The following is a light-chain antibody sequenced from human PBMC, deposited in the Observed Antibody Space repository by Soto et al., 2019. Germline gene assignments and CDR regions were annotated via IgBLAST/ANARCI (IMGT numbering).Light chain of an antibody. V-gene: IGLV2-23*01. J-gene: IGLJ1*01. Sequence: QSVLTQPASVSGSPGQPITISCTGTSRDIGSYILVSWFQQHPGKAPKLMIYEGNQRPSRVSNRFSVSKSGHPPSLTISGLQAEDEGDYFCCSYEGFSDVVFGSGTKVTVL. CDR1: SRDIGSYIL. CDR2: EGN. CDR3: CSYEGFSDVV.